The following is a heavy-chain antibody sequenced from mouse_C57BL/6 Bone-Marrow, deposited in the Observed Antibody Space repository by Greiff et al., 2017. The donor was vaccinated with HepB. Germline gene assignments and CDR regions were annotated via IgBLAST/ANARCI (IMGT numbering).Heavy chain of an antibody. J-gene: IGHJ1*03. Sequence: EVQLQESGPGMVKPSQSLSLTCTVTGYSITSGYDWHWIRHFPGNKLEWMGYISYSGSTNYNPSLKSRISITHDTSKNHFFLKLNSVTTEDTATYYCARHYGSSGDWYFDVWGTGTTVTVSS. CDR2: ISYSGST. CDR1: GYSITSGYD. D-gene: IGHD1-1*01. V-gene: IGHV3-1*01. CDR3: ARHYGSSGDWYFDV.